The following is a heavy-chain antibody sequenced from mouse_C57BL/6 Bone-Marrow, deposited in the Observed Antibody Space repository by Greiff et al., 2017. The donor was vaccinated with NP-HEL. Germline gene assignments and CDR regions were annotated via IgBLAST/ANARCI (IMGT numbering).Heavy chain of an antibody. CDR3: ERRFTNPFAY. V-gene: IGHV5-6*01. J-gene: IGHJ3*01. D-gene: IGHD1-1*01. Sequence: EVQLVESGGDLVKPGGSLKLSCAASGFTFSSYGMSWVRQTPDKRLEWVATISSGGSYTYYPDSVKGRFTISRDNAKNTLYLEMSSLKSEDTAMYYCERRFTNPFAYWGQGTLVTVSA. CDR1: GFTFSSYG. CDR2: ISSGGSYT.